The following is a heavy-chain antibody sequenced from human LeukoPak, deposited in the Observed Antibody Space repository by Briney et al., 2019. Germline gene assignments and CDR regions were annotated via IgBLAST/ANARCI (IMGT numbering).Heavy chain of an antibody. CDR2: ISGSGSYI. Sequence: GGSLRLSCAASGFTFSSYSMNWVRQAPGKGLEWVSSISGSGSYIHYADSLKGRFTISRDNAKNSLYLQMNSLRAEDTAVYYCARGHQLVPRRLDYFDYWGEGTLVTVSS. V-gene: IGHV3-21*01. CDR3: ARGHQLVPRRLDYFDY. CDR1: GFTFSSYS. D-gene: IGHD6-13*01. J-gene: IGHJ4*02.